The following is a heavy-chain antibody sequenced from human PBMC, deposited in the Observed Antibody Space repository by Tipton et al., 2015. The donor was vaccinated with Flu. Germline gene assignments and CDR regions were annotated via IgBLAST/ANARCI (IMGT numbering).Heavy chain of an antibody. D-gene: IGHD3-22*01. CDR1: GGSISSSSYY. V-gene: IGHV4-39*01. J-gene: IGHJ2*01. CDR3: AATYYYDSSGYPYWYFDL. CDR2: IYYSGST. Sequence: TLSLTCTVSGGSISSSSYYWGWIRQPPGKGLEWIGSIYYSGSTYYNPSLKSRVTISEDTSKNQFSLKLSSVTAADTAVYYCAATYYYDSSGYPYWYFDLWGRGTLVTVSS.